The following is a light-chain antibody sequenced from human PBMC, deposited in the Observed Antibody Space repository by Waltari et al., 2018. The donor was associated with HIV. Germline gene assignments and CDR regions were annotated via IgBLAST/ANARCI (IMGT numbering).Light chain of an antibody. CDR3: QQSKSFPYT. CDR2: SAS. V-gene: IGKV1-12*01. CDR1: QGITTS. J-gene: IGKJ2*01. Sequence: GDRVTITCRASQGITTSLAWYQQKAGKAPTLLIHSASTLATGVPSRFSGSGSGTDFTLTISSLQPEDFATYYCQQSKSFPYTFGQGTRVEIK.